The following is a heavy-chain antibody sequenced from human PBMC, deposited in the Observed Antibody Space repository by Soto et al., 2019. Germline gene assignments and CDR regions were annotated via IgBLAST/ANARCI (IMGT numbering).Heavy chain of an antibody. J-gene: IGHJ6*02. D-gene: IGHD3-10*01. CDR1: GYSFTSYW. CDR3: ARQRDYGSPYHYYGMDV. V-gene: IGHV5-10-1*03. CDR2: IDPSDSYT. Sequence: EVQLVQSGAEVKKSGESLRISCKGSGYSFTSYWISWVRQMPGKGLEWMGRIDPSDSYTNYSPSFQGHVTISADKSISTAYLQWSSLKASDTAMYYCARQRDYGSPYHYYGMDVWGQGTTVTVSS.